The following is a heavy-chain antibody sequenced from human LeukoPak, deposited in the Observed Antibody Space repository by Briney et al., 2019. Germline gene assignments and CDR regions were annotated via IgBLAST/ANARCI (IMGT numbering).Heavy chain of an antibody. Sequence: SVKVSCKASGGTFSSYAISWVRQAPGQGLEWMGGIIPIFGTANYAQKFQGRVTITADESTSTAYMELSSLRSEDTAVYYCARDYDSSGYYYVLSSPLDYWGQGTLVTVSS. CDR1: GGTFSSYA. CDR2: IIPIFGTA. CDR3: ARDYDSSGYYYVLSSPLDY. J-gene: IGHJ4*02. D-gene: IGHD3-22*01. V-gene: IGHV1-69*13.